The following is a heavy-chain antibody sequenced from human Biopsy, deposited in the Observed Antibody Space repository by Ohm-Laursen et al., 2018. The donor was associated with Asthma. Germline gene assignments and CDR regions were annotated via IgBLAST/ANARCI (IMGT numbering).Heavy chain of an antibody. D-gene: IGHD3-10*01. CDR2: ISVSNGNT. V-gene: IGHV1-18*01. J-gene: IGHJ6*02. CDR1: GYTFNSAG. CDR3: ARAVDYSHYYGIDV. Sequence: VSSVKVSCKTSGYTFNSAGITWVRQAPGQGLEWMGWISVSNGNTKVAQKLQDRVTMITDTSTSTAYMELRSLRSDDTAVYFCARAVDYSHYYGIDVWGQGTTVTVS.